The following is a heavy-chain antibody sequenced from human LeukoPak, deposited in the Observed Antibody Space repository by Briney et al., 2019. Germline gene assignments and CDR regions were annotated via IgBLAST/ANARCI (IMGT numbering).Heavy chain of an antibody. J-gene: IGHJ4*02. Sequence: GESLKISCKGFGYTFTSFWIGWLRQMPGKGLQWMGIIYPGDSDTRYSPSFQGQVTISADKSISTAYLQWSSLKASDTAIYYCARHLTGVGFHGSPPDYWAQGTLVTVSS. CDR3: ARHLTGVGFHGSPPDY. D-gene: IGHD3-9*01. CDR1: GYTFTSFW. CDR2: IYPGDSDT. V-gene: IGHV5-51*01.